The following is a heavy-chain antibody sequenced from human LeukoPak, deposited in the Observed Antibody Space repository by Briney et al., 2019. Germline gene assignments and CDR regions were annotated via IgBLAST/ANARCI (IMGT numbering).Heavy chain of an antibody. J-gene: IGHJ4*02. CDR2: INPNSGGS. CDR3: ARGYCSGDCFTLFDY. V-gene: IGHV1-2*02. D-gene: IGHD2-21*02. Sequence: ASVKVSCKASGYMFTGYYMHWVRQAPGQGLEWMGWINPNSGGSNYAQKFQGRVTMTRDTSISTAYMELSSLRSDDTAVYYRARGYCSGDCFTLFDYWGQGTLVTVSS. CDR1: GYMFTGYY.